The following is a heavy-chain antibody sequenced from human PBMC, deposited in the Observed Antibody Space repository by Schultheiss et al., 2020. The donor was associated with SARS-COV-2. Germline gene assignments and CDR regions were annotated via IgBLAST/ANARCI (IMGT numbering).Heavy chain of an antibody. CDR3: ARENGSGYYQIYYYYGMDV. D-gene: IGHD3-22*01. CDR1: GFTFSSYG. V-gene: IGHV3-33*01. CDR2: IWYDGSNK. Sequence: GGSLRLSCAASGFTFSSYGMHWVRQAPGKGLEWVAVIWYDGSNKYYADSVKGRFTISRDNSKNTLYLQMNSLRAEDTAVYYCARENGSGYYQIYYYYGMDVWGQGTTVTVSS. J-gene: IGHJ6*02.